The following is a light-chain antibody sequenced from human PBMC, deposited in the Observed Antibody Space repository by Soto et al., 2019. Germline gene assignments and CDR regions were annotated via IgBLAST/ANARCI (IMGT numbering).Light chain of an antibody. Sequence: DIQMTQSPSTLSASVGDRVTITCRASETISTWLAWCQQKPGKAPNLLIYKASTLGSGVPSRFIGSGSGTEFTLTIRGLPADDFATYYCQQYKTYPGTFGPGTKVEIK. CDR1: ETISTW. J-gene: IGKJ1*01. V-gene: IGKV1-5*03. CDR3: QQYKTYPGT. CDR2: KAS.